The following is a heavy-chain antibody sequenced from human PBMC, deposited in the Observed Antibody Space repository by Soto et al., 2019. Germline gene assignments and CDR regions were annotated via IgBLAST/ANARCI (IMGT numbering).Heavy chain of an antibody. D-gene: IGHD4-17*01. J-gene: IGHJ6*02. Sequence: PAETLSLTCAVSGYSISGGYYWGLSRHPRGKGVEWIGIIYRSGSSYYTPSLKSRVTISVDTSKNQFSLKLSSVTAADTAVYYCXRAFYRDYAAYYYGMDVWGQGTTVTVSS. V-gene: IGHV4-38-2*01. CDR3: XRAFYRDYAAYYYGMDV. CDR1: GYSISGGYY. CDR2: IYRSGSS.